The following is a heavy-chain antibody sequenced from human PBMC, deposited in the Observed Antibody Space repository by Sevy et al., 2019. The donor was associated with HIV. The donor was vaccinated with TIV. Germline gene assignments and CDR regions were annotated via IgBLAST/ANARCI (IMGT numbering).Heavy chain of an antibody. CDR1: GFTFSSYA. Sequence: GGSLRLSCAASGFTFSSYAMSWVRQAPGKGLEWVSAISGSGGSTYYADSVKGRFTISSDNSKNTLYLQMNSLRAEDTAVYYCARGGYYYYYYMDVWGKGTTVTVSS. CDR2: ISGSGGST. CDR3: ARGGYYYYYYMDV. V-gene: IGHV3-23*01. J-gene: IGHJ6*03.